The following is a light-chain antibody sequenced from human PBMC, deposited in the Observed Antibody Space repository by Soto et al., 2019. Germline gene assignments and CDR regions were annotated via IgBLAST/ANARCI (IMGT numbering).Light chain of an antibody. CDR3: QQYGSSPRT. V-gene: IGKV3-20*01. J-gene: IGKJ1*01. Sequence: EIVLTQSPCTLSLSPGETATLSCRASQSVSSSYLAWYQQKPGQAPRLLIYGASSMATGVPDRFSGSGSGTDFTLTISSLEPEDFAVYYCQQYGSSPRTFGQGTKVEIK. CDR1: QSVSSSY. CDR2: GAS.